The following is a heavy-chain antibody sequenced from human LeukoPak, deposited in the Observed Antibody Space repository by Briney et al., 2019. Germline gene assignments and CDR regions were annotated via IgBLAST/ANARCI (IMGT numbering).Heavy chain of an antibody. CDR1: GGSISSSSYY. CDR2: IYYSGST. Sequence: PSETLSLTCTVSGGSISSSSYYWGWIRQPPGKGLEWIGSIYYSGSTYYNPSPKSRVTTSVDTSKNQFSLKLSSVTVADTAVYYCARHARYCGGDCYSLDYWGQGTLVTVSS. D-gene: IGHD2-21*02. V-gene: IGHV4-39*01. J-gene: IGHJ4*02. CDR3: ARHARYCGGDCYSLDY.